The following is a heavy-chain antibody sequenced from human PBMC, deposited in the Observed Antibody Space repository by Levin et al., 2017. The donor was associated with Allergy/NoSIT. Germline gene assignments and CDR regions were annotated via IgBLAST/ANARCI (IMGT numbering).Heavy chain of an antibody. CDR2: INPSGGST. J-gene: IGHJ3*02. CDR1: GYTFTSYY. D-gene: IGHD1-26*01. CDR3: ARGDARELDKALAFDI. V-gene: IGHV1-46*01. Sequence: ASVKVSCKASGYTFTSYYMHWVRQAPGQGLEWMGIINPSGGSTSYAQKFQGRVTMTRDTSTSTVSMELSSLRSEDTAVYYCARGDARELDKALAFDIWGQGTMVTVSS.